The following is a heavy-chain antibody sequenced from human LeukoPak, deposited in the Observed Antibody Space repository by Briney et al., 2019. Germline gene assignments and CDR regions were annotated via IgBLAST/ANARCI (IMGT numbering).Heavy chain of an antibody. CDR2: IQSKTDGGTT. CDR1: GFTFSNTW. V-gene: IGHV3-15*01. J-gene: IGHJ4*02. CDR3: ATLIVRGVINI. Sequence: GRSLRLSCTASGFTFSNTWMNWVRQAPGKGLEWVGRIQSKTDGGTTEYAAPVKGRFTISRDDSKTTLYLQMNSLKTEDTAIYYCATLIVRGVINIWGQGTLVTVSS. D-gene: IGHD3-10*01.